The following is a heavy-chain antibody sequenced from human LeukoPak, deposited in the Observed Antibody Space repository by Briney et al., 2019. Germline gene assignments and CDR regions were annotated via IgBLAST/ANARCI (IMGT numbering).Heavy chain of an antibody. CDR1: GFTFPSYW. Sequence: GGSLRLSCVASGFTFPSYWMHWVRQAPGKGLVWVSRIDSDGSTITYADSVKGRFTISRDNAKNTLYLQMNSLRAEDTAVYYCARNRDWHFDVWGRGTLVTVSS. D-gene: IGHD3-10*01. V-gene: IGHV3-74*01. CDR3: ARNRDWHFDV. CDR2: IDSDGSTI. J-gene: IGHJ2*01.